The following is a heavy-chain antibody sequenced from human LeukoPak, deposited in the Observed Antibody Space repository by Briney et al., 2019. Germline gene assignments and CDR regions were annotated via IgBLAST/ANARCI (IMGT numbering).Heavy chain of an antibody. CDR3: ARKEEHYGSGSYANWFDP. D-gene: IGHD3-10*01. Sequence: SETLSLTCTVSGGSISSGDYYWSWIRQPPGKGLEWIGYIYYSGSTYYNPSLKSRVTISVDTSKNQFSLKLSSVTAADTAVYYCARKEEHYGSGSYANWFDPWGQGTLVTVSS. CDR1: GGSISSGDYY. CDR2: IYYSGST. V-gene: IGHV4-30-4*01. J-gene: IGHJ5*02.